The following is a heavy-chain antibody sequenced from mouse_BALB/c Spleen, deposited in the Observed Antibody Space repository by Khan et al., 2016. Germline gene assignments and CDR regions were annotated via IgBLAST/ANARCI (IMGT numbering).Heavy chain of an antibody. CDR3: ARSGDYDYFDY. J-gene: IGHJ2*01. Sequence: QVQLKQSGAELVRPGSSVKISCKASGYAFSSYWMNWVKQRPGQGLEWIGQIYPGDGDTNYNGKFKGKATLTADKSSSTAYMQLSSLTSEDSAVYFCARSGDYDYFDYWGQGTTLTVSS. V-gene: IGHV1-80*01. D-gene: IGHD2-4*01. CDR1: GYAFSSYW. CDR2: IYPGDGDT.